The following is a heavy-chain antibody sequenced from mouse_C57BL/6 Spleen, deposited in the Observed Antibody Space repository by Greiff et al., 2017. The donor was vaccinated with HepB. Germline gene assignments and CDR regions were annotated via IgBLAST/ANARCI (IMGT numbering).Heavy chain of an antibody. CDR1: GYTFTDYN. CDR3: ASRNWDEFLYFFAC. CDR2: INPNNGGT. D-gene: IGHD4-1*01. V-gene: IGHV1-22*01. Sequence: VQLQQSGPELVKPGDSVKMSCKASGYTFTDYNMHWVKQSHGKSLEWLGFINPNNGGTSYNQKFKGKATLTVDKSSSTAYMALRILTSEDSAVYYCASRNWDEFLYFFACWGQSTTLTVSS. J-gene: IGHJ2*01.